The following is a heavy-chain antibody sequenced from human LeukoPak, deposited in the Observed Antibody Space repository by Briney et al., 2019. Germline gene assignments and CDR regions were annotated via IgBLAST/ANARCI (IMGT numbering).Heavy chain of an antibody. J-gene: IGHJ4*02. Sequence: KPSETLSLTCTVSGGSISSYYWSWIRQPPGKGLEWIGYIYYSGSTNYNPSLKSRVTISVDTSKNQFSLKLSSVTAADTAVYYCARLSRRSGWQLDYWGQGTLVTVSS. V-gene: IGHV4-59*12. CDR1: GGSISSYY. CDR3: ARLSRRSGWQLDY. D-gene: IGHD6-19*01. CDR2: IYYSGST.